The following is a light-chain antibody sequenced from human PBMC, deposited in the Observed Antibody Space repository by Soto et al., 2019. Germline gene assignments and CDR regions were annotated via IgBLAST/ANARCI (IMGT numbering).Light chain of an antibody. Sequence: QSPSSLSANVGDRVTINCRASQSISTYLNWYQHKPGKAPKILIYGASSLQSGVPSRFSGSGSGTDFTLTISSLQPEDFATYFCQQTYRVPRPFGQGTKVDI. CDR2: GAS. V-gene: IGKV1-39*01. J-gene: IGKJ1*01. CDR1: QSISTY. CDR3: QQTYRVPRP.